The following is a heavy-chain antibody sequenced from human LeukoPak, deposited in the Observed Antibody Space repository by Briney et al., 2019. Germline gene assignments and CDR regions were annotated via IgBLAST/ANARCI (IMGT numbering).Heavy chain of an antibody. CDR3: ARDGSGSYSYYFDY. CDR1: GYTFTGYY. D-gene: IGHD3-10*01. J-gene: IGHJ4*02. V-gene: IGHV1-2*02. CDR2: INPNSGGT. Sequence: ASAKVSCKASGYTFTGYYMHWVRQAPGQGLEWMGWINPNSGGTNYAQKFQGRVTMTRDTSISTAYMELSRLRSDDTAVYYCARDGSGSYSYYFDYWGQGTLVTVSS.